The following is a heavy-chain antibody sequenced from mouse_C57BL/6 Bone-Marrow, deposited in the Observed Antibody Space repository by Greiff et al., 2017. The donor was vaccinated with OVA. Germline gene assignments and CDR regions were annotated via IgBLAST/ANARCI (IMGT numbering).Heavy chain of an antibody. D-gene: IGHD1-1*01. CDR3: VYYGSRGSY. Sequence: VKLQQPGAELVKPGASVKLSCKASGYTFTSYWMHWVKQRPGQGLEWIGMIHPNSGSTNYNEKFKSKATLTVDKSSSTAYMQLSSLTSEDSAVYYCVYYGSRGSYWGQGTTLTVSS. J-gene: IGHJ2*01. CDR2: IHPNSGST. V-gene: IGHV1-64*01. CDR1: GYTFTSYW.